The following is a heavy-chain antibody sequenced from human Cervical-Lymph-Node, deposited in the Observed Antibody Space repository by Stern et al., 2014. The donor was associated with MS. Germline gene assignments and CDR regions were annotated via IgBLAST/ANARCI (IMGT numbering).Heavy chain of an antibody. D-gene: IGHD5-12*01. J-gene: IGHJ4*02. Sequence: QVTLRESGPTLVKPTQTLTLTCTFSGFSLNTPGRGVGRIRQPPGKALEGLALIYWNDDKYYRPSLKTRLTISKDTSKKQVVLTMTNMDPVDTATYYCAHSLVAVDEFDFWGQGTLVAVSS. CDR2: IYWNDDK. CDR3: AHSLVAVDEFDF. CDR1: GFSLNTPGRG. V-gene: IGHV2-5*01.